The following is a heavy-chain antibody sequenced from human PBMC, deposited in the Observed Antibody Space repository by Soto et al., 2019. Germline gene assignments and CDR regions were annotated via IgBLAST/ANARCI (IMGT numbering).Heavy chain of an antibody. J-gene: IGHJ4*02. D-gene: IGHD5-18*01. V-gene: IGHV4-39*01. CDR2: IYYSGST. CDR1: GGSISSSSYY. CDR3: ARSTGYSYGLYYFDY. Sequence: PSETLSLTCTVSGGSISSSSYYWGWIRQPPGKGLEWIGSIYYSGSTYYNPSLKSRVTISVDTSKNQFSLKLSSVTAADTAVYYCARSTGYSYGLYYFDYWGQGALVTVSS.